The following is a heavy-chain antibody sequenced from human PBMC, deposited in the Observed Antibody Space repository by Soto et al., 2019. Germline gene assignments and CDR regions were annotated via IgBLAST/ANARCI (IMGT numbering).Heavy chain of an antibody. CDR2: ISRSGGST. Sequence: EVQLLESGGGLVQPGGSLRLSCAASGFTFSTYAMSWVRQAPGKGLEWVSGISRSGGSTYYADSVKGRFTISRDNSKNTLYLQMNSLRAEDTALYYCAKDGEPRGSTDWYFDLWGRGTLVTVSS. CDR1: GFTFSTYA. J-gene: IGHJ2*01. D-gene: IGHD2-21*01. CDR3: AKDGEPRGSTDWYFDL. V-gene: IGHV3-23*01.